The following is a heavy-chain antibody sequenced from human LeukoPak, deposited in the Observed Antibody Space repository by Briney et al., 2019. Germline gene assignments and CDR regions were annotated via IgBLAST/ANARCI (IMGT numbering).Heavy chain of an antibody. J-gene: IGHJ4*02. D-gene: IGHD2-2*01. Sequence: GGSLRLSCAASGFTVSSNYMSWVRQAPGKGLEWVSVIYSGGSTYYADSVKGRFTISRDNSKSTLYIQMNSLRAEDTAVYYCARVKPDCSSTSCNAYFDYWGQGTLVTVSS. CDR3: ARVKPDCSSTSCNAYFDY. V-gene: IGHV3-53*01. CDR1: GFTVSSNY. CDR2: IYSGGST.